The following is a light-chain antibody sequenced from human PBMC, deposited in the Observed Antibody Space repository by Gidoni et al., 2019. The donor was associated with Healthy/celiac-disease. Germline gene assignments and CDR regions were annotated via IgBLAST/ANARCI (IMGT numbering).Light chain of an antibody. Sequence: SSELTQDPAVSVALGQPVRITCQGDSLRSYYASWYQQKPVQAPVLVIYGKNNRPSGIPDRFSGSSSGNTASLTITGAQAEDEADYYCNSRASSGNHLVFGGGTKLTVL. CDR2: GKN. CDR3: NSRASSGNHLV. V-gene: IGLV3-19*01. CDR1: SLRSYY. J-gene: IGLJ2*01.